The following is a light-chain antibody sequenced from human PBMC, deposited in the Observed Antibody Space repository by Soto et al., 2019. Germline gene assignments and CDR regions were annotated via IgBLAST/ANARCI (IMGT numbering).Light chain of an antibody. CDR3: QQYKDNWT. CDR1: QSISSW. J-gene: IGKJ1*01. Sequence: DIQMTQSPLTLSASVGDRVTITCRASQSISSWLAWYQQKPGTAPKLLIYKASTLQSGVPSRFSGSGSGTEFTLTISSLQPDDSATYYCQQYKDNWTFGQGTK. V-gene: IGKV1-5*03. CDR2: KAS.